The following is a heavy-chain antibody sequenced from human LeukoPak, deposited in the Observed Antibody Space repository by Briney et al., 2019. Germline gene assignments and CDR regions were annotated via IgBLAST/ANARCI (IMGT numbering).Heavy chain of an antibody. CDR1: GFTFSDYY. Sequence: PGGSLRLSCAASGFTFSDYYMSWIRQAPGKGLEWVSYISSSGSTIYYADSVKGRFTISRDNAKNSLYLQMNSLRAEDTAVYYCAREDSYGFRQIDYWGQGTLVTVSS. J-gene: IGHJ4*02. D-gene: IGHD5-18*01. V-gene: IGHV3-11*01. CDR3: AREDSYGFRQIDY. CDR2: ISSSGSTI.